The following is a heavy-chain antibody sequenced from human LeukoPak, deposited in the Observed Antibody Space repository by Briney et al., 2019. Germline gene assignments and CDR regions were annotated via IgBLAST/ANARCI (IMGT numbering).Heavy chain of an antibody. CDR3: ASAHGGSGYDRPFDY. CDR1: KFYFSTYD. V-gene: IGHV3-48*03. Sequence: GGSLRLSCTVSKFYFSTYDMNWVRQVPGKGLEWVSYIDSSASTTYYAGSVQGRFTVSRDNAKNSLYLQMTSLRVEDTAFYYCASAHGGSGYDRPFDYWGQGTLVTVSS. CDR2: IDSSASTT. J-gene: IGHJ4*02. D-gene: IGHD5-12*01.